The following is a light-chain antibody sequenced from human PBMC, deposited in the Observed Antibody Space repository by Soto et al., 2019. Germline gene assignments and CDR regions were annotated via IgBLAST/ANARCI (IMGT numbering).Light chain of an antibody. V-gene: IGKV3-20*01. J-gene: IGKJ1*01. CDR1: QSVSYY. Sequence: EIVLTQSTSTLSLSPGERATLSCRASQSVSYYLAWYQQKPGQAPRLLIYDASNRATGIPARFSGSGSGTDFTLTISRLEPEDFAVYYCQQYGSSGTFGQGTNVDI. CDR2: DAS. CDR3: QQYGSSGT.